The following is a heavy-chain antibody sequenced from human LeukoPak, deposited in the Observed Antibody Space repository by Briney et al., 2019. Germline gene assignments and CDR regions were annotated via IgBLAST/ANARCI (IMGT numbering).Heavy chain of an antibody. J-gene: IGHJ4*02. D-gene: IGHD2-2*01. CDR1: GYTFTSYG. V-gene: IGHV1-18*01. CDR2: ISAYNGNT. CDR3: AREGGYCTSTTCPRRVDY. Sequence: ASVKVSCKASGYTFTSYGISWVRQAPGQGLEWMGWISAYNGNTNYAQKLQGRVTMTTDTSTSTAYMELNSLRAEDTAVYYCAREGGYCTSTTCPRRVDYWGQGTPVTVSS.